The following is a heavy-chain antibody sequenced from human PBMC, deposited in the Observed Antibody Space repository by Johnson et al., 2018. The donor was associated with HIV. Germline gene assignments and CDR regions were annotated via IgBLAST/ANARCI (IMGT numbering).Heavy chain of an antibody. CDR2: ISYDGSNK. D-gene: IGHD3-22*01. CDR3: ARGGDYYDSKRYPAALDI. V-gene: IGHV3-30*03. CDR1: GFTLSTYG. Sequence: QVHLVESGGGVVQPGRSLRLSCVASGFTLSTYGMYWVRQAPGKGLEWVAVISYDGSNKYYADSVKGRFTISRDNSKNTLYLQMNSLRAEDTAGYYCARGGDYYDSKRYPAALDIWGQGTMVTVSS. J-gene: IGHJ3*02.